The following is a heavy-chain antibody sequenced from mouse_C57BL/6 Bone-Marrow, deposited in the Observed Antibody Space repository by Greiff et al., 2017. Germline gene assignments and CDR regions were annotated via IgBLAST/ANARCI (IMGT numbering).Heavy chain of an antibody. J-gene: IGHJ4*01. CDR2: INPSSGYT. V-gene: IGHV1-7*01. CDR3: ARRYDGDYYAMDY. Sequence: VQGVESGAELAKPGASVKLSCKASGYTFTSYWMHWVKQRPGQGLEWIGYINPSSGYTKYNQKFKDKATLTADKSSSTAYMQLSSLTYEDSAVYYCARRYDGDYYAMDYWGQGTSVTVSS. D-gene: IGHD2-12*01. CDR1: GYTFTSYW.